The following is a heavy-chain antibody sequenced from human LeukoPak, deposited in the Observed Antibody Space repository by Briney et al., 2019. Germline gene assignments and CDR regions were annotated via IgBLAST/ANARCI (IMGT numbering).Heavy chain of an antibody. CDR2: ISSSSSTI. V-gene: IGHV3-48*01. D-gene: IGHD1-26*01. Sequence: GGSLRLSCAASGFTFSSYSMNWVRQAPGKGLEWVSYISSSSSTIYYADSVKGRFTISRDNAKNSLYLQMNSLRAEDTAVYYCAREYYSGSSYFDYWGQGTLVTVSS. CDR3: AREYYSGSSYFDY. J-gene: IGHJ4*02. CDR1: GFTFSSYS.